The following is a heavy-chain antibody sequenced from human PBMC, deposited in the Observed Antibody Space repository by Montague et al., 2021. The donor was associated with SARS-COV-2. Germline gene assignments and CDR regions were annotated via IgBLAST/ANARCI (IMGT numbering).Heavy chain of an antibody. J-gene: IGHJ6*02. CDR1: GGSISSSYY. CDR2: IYYTGST. V-gene: IGHV4-39*07. CDR3: ARDTRIAMLVVVTRYGLDV. Sequence: SETLSLTCTVSGGSISSSYYWGWIRQPPGKGLEWIGSIYYTGSTYYNPSLKSRVTISVDTSKNQFSLKLSSVTAADTAVYYCARDTRIAMLVVVTRYGLDVWGQGTTVTVSS. D-gene: IGHD3-22*01.